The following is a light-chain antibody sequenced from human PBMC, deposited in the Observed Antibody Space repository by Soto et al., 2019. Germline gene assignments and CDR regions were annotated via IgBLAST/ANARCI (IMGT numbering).Light chain of an antibody. J-gene: IGKJ4*01. CDR1: QSVGNN. CDR3: QQRSIPLT. V-gene: IGKV3-11*01. Sequence: ERVMTQCPARLSVSPGERTTLSFRASQSVGNNLAWYQQKPGQAPRLLIYDASNRATGIPARFSGSGSGTDFTLTISSLEPEDFAVYYCQQRSIPLTFGGGTKVDIK. CDR2: DAS.